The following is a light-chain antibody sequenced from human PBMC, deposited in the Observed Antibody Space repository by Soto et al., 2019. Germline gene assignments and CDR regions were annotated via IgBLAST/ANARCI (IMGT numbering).Light chain of an antibody. CDR1: SANIGAGYD. J-gene: IGLJ1*01. Sequence: QSVLTQPPSVSGSPRQSVRSACTRSSANIGAGYDVHWYQQLPGTAPKLLIYGNGNRPSGVPDRFSGSKSGTSASLAITGLQAEDEADYYCQSSDSSLNVFGTGTKVTVL. CDR2: GNG. V-gene: IGLV1-40*01. CDR3: QSSDSSLNV.